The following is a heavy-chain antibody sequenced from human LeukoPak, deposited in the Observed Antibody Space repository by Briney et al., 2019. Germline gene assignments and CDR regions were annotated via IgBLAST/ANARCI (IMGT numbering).Heavy chain of an antibody. CDR2: ISYSGST. CDR3: ARAPKAYYYYMDV. J-gene: IGHJ6*03. Sequence: PSETLSLTCTGSGGSISSGGYYWSWIRQPPGKGLEWIGYISYSGSTYYNPSLKSRVTISVDTSKNQFSLKLSSVTAADTAVYYCARAPKAYYYYMDVWGKGTTVTVSS. V-gene: IGHV4-31*03. CDR1: GGSISSGGYY.